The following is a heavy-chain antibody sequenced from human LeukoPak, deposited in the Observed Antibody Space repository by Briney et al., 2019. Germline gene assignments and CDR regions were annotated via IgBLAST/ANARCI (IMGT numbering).Heavy chain of an antibody. CDR3: ARDHPLYYYDSSGYYPLDY. CDR1: GYTFTSYG. CDR2: ISAYNGNT. V-gene: IGHV1-18*01. D-gene: IGHD3-22*01. Sequence: ASVTVSCTASGYTFTSYGISWVRQAPGQGLEWMGWISAYNGNTNYAQKLQGRVTMTTDTSTSTAYMELRSLRSDDTAVYYCARDHPLYYYDSSGYYPLDYWGQGTLVTVSS. J-gene: IGHJ4*02.